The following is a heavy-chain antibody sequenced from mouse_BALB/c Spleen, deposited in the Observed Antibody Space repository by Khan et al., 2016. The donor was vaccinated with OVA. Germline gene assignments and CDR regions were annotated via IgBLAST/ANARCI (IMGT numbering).Heavy chain of an antibody. V-gene: IGHV3-8*02. D-gene: IGHD2-14*01. CDR1: GDSITSGY. CDR2: ISSSDST. CDR3: ARLNYRYDGYFDY. J-gene: IGHJ2*01. Sequence: EVQLQESGPSLVKPSQTLSLTCSVTGDSITSGYWNWIRKFPGNKLEYMGYISSSDSTFYNPSLKSRISITRDTSKNQYYLQLNSVTTEDTATYYCARLNYRYDGYFDYWGQGTTLTVSS.